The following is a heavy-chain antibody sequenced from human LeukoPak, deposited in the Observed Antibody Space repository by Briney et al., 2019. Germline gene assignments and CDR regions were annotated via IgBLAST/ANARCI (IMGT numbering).Heavy chain of an antibody. CDR3: ARGPDPVVRGPRRAFDL. Sequence: PGGSLRLSCAASGFTFTYYATHWVRQAPGKGLELVALISYDGSRQYYTDSVKGRFIISRDDSKNTVYLQMNSLGVDDTALYYCARGPDPVVRGPRRAFDLWGQGTMVTVSS. V-gene: IGHV3-30-3*01. CDR2: ISYDGSRQ. J-gene: IGHJ3*01. D-gene: IGHD3-10*01. CDR1: GFTFTYYA.